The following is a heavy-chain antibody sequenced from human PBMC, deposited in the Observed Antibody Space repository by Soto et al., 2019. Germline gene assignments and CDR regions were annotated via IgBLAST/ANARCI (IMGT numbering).Heavy chain of an antibody. D-gene: IGHD3-22*01. Sequence: PSETVSLTCTVSGGSISSSSYYWGWIRQPPGKGLEWIGSIYYSGSTYYNPSLKSRVTISVDTSKNQFSLKLSSVTAADTAVYYCAKVVVTTMGAFDIWGQGTMVT. CDR1: GGSISSSSYY. J-gene: IGHJ3*02. CDR2: IYYSGST. V-gene: IGHV4-39*01. CDR3: AKVVVTTMGAFDI.